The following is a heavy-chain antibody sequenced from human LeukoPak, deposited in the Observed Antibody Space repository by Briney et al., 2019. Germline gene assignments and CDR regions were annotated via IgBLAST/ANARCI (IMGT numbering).Heavy chain of an antibody. Sequence: PGGSLRLSCAASGFTLSSYAMNWVRQAPGKGLEWVSVISDSGSTTYYADSVKGRFTISRDNAKNSLYLQMNSLRAEDTAVYYCAELGITMIGGVWGKGTTVTISS. CDR2: ISDSGSTT. CDR1: GFTLSSYA. D-gene: IGHD3-10*02. V-gene: IGHV3-23*01. J-gene: IGHJ6*04. CDR3: AELGITMIGGV.